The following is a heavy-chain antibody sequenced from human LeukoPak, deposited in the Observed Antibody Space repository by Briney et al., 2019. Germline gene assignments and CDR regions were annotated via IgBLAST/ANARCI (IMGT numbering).Heavy chain of an antibody. J-gene: IGHJ3*02. CDR1: GFTFSNYW. CDR2: IKQDGSEK. Sequence: GGSLRLSCAASGFTFSNYWMSWVRQAPGKGLEWVAHIKQDGSEKSYVDSVKGRFTISRDNAKNSLYLQMNSLRAEDTAVYYCAREADDSGAYYFLQASVGYVFDIWGQGTMVTVSS. V-gene: IGHV3-7*01. D-gene: IGHD3-22*01. CDR3: AREADDSGAYYFLQASVGYVFDI.